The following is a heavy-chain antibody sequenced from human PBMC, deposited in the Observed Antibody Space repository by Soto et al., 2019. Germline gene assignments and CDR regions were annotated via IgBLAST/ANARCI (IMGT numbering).Heavy chain of an antibody. CDR3: ARGWGRIFDS. Sequence: QVQLQQWGAGLLKPSETLSLTCAVYGGSFSGYYWSWIRQPPGKGLEWIGEINHSGSTNYNPSLKSRVTISIDTSKNQFSLKLSSVTAADTAVYYCARGWGRIFDSWGPGTLVTVSS. D-gene: IGHD7-27*01. CDR2: INHSGST. J-gene: IGHJ4*02. V-gene: IGHV4-34*01. CDR1: GGSFSGYY.